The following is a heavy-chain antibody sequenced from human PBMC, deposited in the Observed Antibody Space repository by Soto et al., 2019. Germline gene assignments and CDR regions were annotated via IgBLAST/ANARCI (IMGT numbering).Heavy chain of an antibody. CDR2: VYYSGST. V-gene: IGHV4-39*01. CDR3: ARHSGLRSPFDP. Sequence: QLQVQESGPGLVKPSETLSLTCTVSGGSISSSAYYWGWIRQPPGKGLEWIGSVYYSGSTYYNPSLQSRVTRAIDTSKNQFSLKLSSVTAADTAVYYCARHSGLRSPFDPWGQGTLVTVSS. J-gene: IGHJ5*02. D-gene: IGHD3-3*01. CDR1: GGSISSSAYY.